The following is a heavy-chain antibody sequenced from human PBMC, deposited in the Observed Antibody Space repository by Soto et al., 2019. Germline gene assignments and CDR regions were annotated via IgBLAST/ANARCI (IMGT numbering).Heavy chain of an antibody. CDR2: IYSSGST. Sequence: QVQLQESGPGLVKPSQTLSLTCTVSGASISSGDSFWSWIRQPPGKGLEWIAYIYSSGSTYYNPSLKRRVVISIDTSKNQFSLNLSSLTAADTAVYYCASLNLSFDPWGQGTLVTVSS. V-gene: IGHV4-30-4*01. CDR3: ASLNLSFDP. J-gene: IGHJ5*02. CDR1: GASISSGDSF.